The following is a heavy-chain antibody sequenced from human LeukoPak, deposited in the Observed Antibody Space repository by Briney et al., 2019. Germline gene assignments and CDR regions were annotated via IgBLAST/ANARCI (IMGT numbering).Heavy chain of an antibody. J-gene: IGHJ5*02. Sequence: PGGSLRLSCAASGFTVSSNYMSWVRQAPGKGLEWVSYISSSSSYTNYADSVKGRFTISRDNAKNSLYLQMNSLRAEGTAVYYCARWSAIRGYSYGYLDPWGQGTLVTVSS. D-gene: IGHD5-18*01. V-gene: IGHV3-11*03. CDR2: ISSSSSYT. CDR1: GFTVSSNY. CDR3: ARWSAIRGYSYGYLDP.